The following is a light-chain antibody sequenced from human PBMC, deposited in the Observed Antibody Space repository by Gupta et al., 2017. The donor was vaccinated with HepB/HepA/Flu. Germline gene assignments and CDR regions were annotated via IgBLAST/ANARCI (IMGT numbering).Light chain of an antibody. CDR3: QSYDNRLSVGV. CDR1: SSNIGEGYD. J-gene: IGLJ2*01. CDR2: YDN. V-gene: IGLV1-40*01. Sequence: QSVLTQPPSVSGAPGQRVTISCTGGSSNIGEGYDLHWYQQLPGRAPKLLINYDNIRPSGVPDRFSGSRSDTSASLAITGLQAEDEADYYCQSYDNRLSVGVFGRGTKLTVL.